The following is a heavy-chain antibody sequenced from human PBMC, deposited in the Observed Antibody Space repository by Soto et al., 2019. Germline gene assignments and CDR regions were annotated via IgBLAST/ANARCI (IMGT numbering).Heavy chain of an antibody. D-gene: IGHD3-3*01. CDR2: IYYNGFT. Sequence: QLQLHESGPRLVKPSETLSLTCSVSGGSISSNNYYWGWIRQPPGKGLEWIGNIYYNGFTYYNPSLKSRVTISVDTSKNQFSLKLTSVTATDTAVYYCARQGDFWSGSGDFDYWGQGILVPVSS. CDR1: GGSISSNNYY. J-gene: IGHJ4*02. CDR3: ARQGDFWSGSGDFDY. V-gene: IGHV4-39*01.